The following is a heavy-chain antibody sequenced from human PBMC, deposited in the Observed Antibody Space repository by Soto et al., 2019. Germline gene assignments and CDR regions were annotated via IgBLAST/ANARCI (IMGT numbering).Heavy chain of an antibody. Sequence: ASVKVSCKASGGTFGNYGISWLRQAPGQGLEWMGGTIPIFDTPHYAQKFRDRVTITADATSTAYMELTSLTSEDTATYYCARDREDGSGTKYNWFDSWGQRTLVTVSS. CDR2: TIPIFDTP. V-gene: IGHV1-69*13. CDR3: ARDREDGSGTKYNWFDS. D-gene: IGHD3-10*01. CDR1: GGTFGNYG. J-gene: IGHJ5*01.